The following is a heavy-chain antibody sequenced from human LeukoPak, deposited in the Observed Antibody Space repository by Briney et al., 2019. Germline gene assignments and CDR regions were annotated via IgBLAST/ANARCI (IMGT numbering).Heavy chain of an antibody. CDR2: INHSGST. Sequence: SETLSLTCAVYGGSFSGYYWSWIRQPPGKGLEWIGEINHSGSTNYSPSLKSRVTISVDTSKNQFSLKLSSVTAADTAVYYCARGRSQITTVTKFGWFDPWGQGTLVTVSS. D-gene: IGHD4-17*01. CDR1: GGSFSGYY. J-gene: IGHJ5*02. V-gene: IGHV4-34*01. CDR3: ARGRSQITTVTKFGWFDP.